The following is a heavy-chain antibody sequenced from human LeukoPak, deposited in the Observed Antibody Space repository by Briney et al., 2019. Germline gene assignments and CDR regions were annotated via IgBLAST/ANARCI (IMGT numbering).Heavy chain of an antibody. CDR1: GYTFTSNY. CDR3: ARGLMAYYDFWSGYSGYYYYYGMDV. D-gene: IGHD3-3*01. V-gene: IGHV1-46*01. Sequence: ASVKVSCKASGYTFTSNYIHWVRQAPGQGLEWMGMIYPRDGSTSYAQKFQGRVTVTRDTSTSTVHMELSGLRSEDTAVYYCARGLMAYYDFWSGYSGYYYYYGMDVWGQGTTVTVSS. CDR2: IYPRDGST. J-gene: IGHJ6*02.